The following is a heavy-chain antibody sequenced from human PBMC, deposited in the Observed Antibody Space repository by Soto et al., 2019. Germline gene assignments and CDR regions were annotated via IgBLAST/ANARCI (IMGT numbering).Heavy chain of an antibody. CDR3: ARPEPAPVTSPLGDT. V-gene: IGHV3-30-3*01. CDR1: GFTFSSYA. J-gene: IGHJ5*02. CDR2: ISYDGNNK. Sequence: PGGSLRLSCAASGFTFSSYAMHWVRQAPGKGLEWVTVISYDGNNKYYADSLEGRFTISRDNSKNTLYLQMNSLRTEDTGVYYCARPEPAPVTSPLGDTWGQGTLVKVYS. D-gene: IGHD4-17*01.